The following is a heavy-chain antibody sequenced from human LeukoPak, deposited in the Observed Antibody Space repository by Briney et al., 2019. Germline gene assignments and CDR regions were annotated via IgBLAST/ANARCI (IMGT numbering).Heavy chain of an antibody. D-gene: IGHD3-10*01. CDR3: AKDITGYYGSGSLDY. Sequence: GVSLRLSCAASGFTIDDYAMHWVRQAPGKGLEWASGISWNSGSIGYADSVKGRFTISRDNAKNSLYLQMNSLRAEDTALYYCAKDITGYYGSGSLDYWGQGTLVTVSS. J-gene: IGHJ4*02. CDR1: GFTIDDYA. CDR2: ISWNSGSI. V-gene: IGHV3-9*01.